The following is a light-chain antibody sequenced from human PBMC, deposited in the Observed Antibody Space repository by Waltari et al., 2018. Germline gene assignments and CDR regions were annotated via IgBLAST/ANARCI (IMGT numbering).Light chain of an antibody. CDR3: QVWDSSSDLEI. J-gene: IGLJ2*01. CDR2: ADR. V-gene: IGLV3-21*02. Sequence: SYVLTQPPSVSVAPEQTASITCGGNHIGSRIVHWYQQKPGQAPVLVVYADRDRPSGIPERFSGSNSGNTATLTISRVEAGDEADYYCQVWDSSSDLEIFGGGTKLTVL. CDR1: HIGSRI.